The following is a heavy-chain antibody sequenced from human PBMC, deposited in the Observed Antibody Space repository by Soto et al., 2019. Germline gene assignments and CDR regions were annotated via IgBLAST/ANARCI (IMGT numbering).Heavy chain of an antibody. CDR2: ISYDSTKT. D-gene: IGHD1-26*01. Sequence: QVQLVESGGGVVQPGRSLRLSCAASGFTFNSYGMHWVRQGPGNGLEWVAFISYDSTKTYYADSVKGQFTISRDNSNSALYVQMNSLTGEDTAVYYCARTRSAWSDFHYYSLDVWGQGTTVTDSS. V-gene: IGHV3-30*03. CDR3: ARTRSAWSDFHYYSLDV. J-gene: IGHJ6*02. CDR1: GFTFNSYG.